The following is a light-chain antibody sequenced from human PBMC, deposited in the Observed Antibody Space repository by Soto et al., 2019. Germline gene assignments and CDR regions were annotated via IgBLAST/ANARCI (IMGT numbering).Light chain of an antibody. CDR3: QKYNSAPQT. Sequence: DIQMTQSPSSLSASVGDRVTITCRASQGIIDYLAWYQQKPGKAPILLIYAASTLQSGVPSRFSGSGAGTDFTLTISGLQPEDVATYFCQKYNSAPQTFGQGTKVEIK. V-gene: IGKV1-27*01. CDR1: QGIIDY. J-gene: IGKJ1*01. CDR2: AAS.